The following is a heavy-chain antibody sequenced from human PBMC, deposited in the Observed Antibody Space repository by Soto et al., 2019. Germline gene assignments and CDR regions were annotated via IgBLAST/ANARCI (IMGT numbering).Heavy chain of an antibody. CDR3: ARGPGFSTS. D-gene: IGHD2-2*01. V-gene: IGHV4-59*01. CDR1: GGSISSDY. CDR2: IYYNGGA. J-gene: IGHJ4*02. Sequence: QVQLQESGPGLVKPSETLSLTCNVSGGSISSDYWSWIRQSPGKGLEWIGYIYYNGGAHYNPSLHSRVTITVDASKRQFSLNRSSVTAADTAVYWCARGPGFSTSWGQGILVIVSS.